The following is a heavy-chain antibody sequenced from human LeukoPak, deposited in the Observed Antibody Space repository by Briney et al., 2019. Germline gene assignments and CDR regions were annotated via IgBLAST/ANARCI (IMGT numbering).Heavy chain of an antibody. V-gene: IGHV4-59*01. D-gene: IGHD2-8*01. CDR3: ARGVRVRCCFDY. Sequence: SETLSLTCTVSGGSISSYYWSWIRQPPGKGLEWIGYIYYSGSTNYNPSLKSRVTISVDTSKNQFSLKLSSVTAADTAVYYCARGVRVRCCFDYWGQGTLVTVSS. J-gene: IGHJ4*02. CDR1: GGSISSYY. CDR2: IYYSGST.